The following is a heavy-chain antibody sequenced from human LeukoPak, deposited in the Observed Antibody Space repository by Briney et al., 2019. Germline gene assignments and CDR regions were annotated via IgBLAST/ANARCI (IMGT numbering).Heavy chain of an antibody. CDR2: ISSSSSYI. CDR3: AREEEPIDY. Sequence: GGSLRLSCAASGFTFSSYSMNWVRQAPGKGLEWVSSISSSSSYIYYADSVRGRLTISRDNAKNSLYLQMNSLRAEDTAVYYCAREEEPIDYWGQGTLVTVSS. D-gene: IGHD1-14*01. J-gene: IGHJ4*02. CDR1: GFTFSSYS. V-gene: IGHV3-21*01.